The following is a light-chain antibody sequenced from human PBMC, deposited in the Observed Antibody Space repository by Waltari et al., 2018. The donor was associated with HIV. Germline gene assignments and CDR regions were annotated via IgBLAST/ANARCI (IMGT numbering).Light chain of an antibody. CDR3: ASWDDALSSWL. CDR1: SSTVGKNS. CDR2: RNA. J-gene: IGLJ6*01. V-gene: IGLV1-47*01. Sequence: QSGLSQPPSTSRPPGQRVVISCSGISSTVGKNSVSWFQQLPGAAPRLLIYRNARRPSGVPDRFTAAKSGTSASLVISGLRSDDEAEYFCASWDDALSSWLFGGGTKLTVL.